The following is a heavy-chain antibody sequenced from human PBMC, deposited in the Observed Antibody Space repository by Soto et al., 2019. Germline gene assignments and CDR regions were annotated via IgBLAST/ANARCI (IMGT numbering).Heavy chain of an antibody. CDR2: IYHSGST. D-gene: IGHD2-15*01. CDR3: ARGRWRGVVVAATQHNWFDP. CDR1: GGSISSGASS. J-gene: IGHJ5*02. V-gene: IGHV4-30-2*01. Sequence: PSETLSLTCAVSGGSISSGASSWSWIRQPPGKGLEWIGYIYHSGSTYYNPSLKSRVTISVDRSKNQFSLKLSSVTAADTAVYYCARGRWRGVVVAATQHNWFDPWGQGTLVTVSP.